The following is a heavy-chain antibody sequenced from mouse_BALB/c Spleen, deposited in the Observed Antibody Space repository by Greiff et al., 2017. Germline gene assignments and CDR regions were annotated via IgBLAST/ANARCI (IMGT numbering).Heavy chain of an antibody. CDR2: IWSGGST. CDR3: ARNSLYRPYYAMDY. CDR1: GFSLTSYG. V-gene: IGHV2-2*02. J-gene: IGHJ4*01. D-gene: IGHD2-14*01. Sequence: VQGVESGPGLVQPSQSLSITCTASGFSLTSYGVHWVRQSPGKGLEWLGVIWSGGSTDYNAAFISRLSISKDNSKSQVFFKMNSLQANDTTIYYCARNSLYRPYYAMDYGGQGTSVAVST.